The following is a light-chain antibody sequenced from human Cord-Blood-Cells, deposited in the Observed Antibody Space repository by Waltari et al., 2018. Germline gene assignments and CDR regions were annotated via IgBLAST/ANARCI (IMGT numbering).Light chain of an antibody. CDR3: QQYYSYSYT. Sequence: AIRMTQSPSSFSASTGDRVTITCRASQGISSYLAWYQQKPGKAPKLLIYAASTLQSGVPSRFSGSGSGTDFTLTISCLQSEDFATYYCQQYYSYSYTFGQGTMLEIK. J-gene: IGKJ2*01. CDR1: QGISSY. V-gene: IGKV1-8*01. CDR2: AAS.